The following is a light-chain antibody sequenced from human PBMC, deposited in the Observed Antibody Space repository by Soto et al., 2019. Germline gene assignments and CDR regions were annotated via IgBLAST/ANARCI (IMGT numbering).Light chain of an antibody. V-gene: IGKV3-20*01. CDR2: GXS. CDR1: QTGSNSY. J-gene: IGKJ2*01. CDR3: QLYGSSPPYI. Sequence: IVLTQSPGTLSLSPGERATLSCRASQTGSNSYLXWYXXXXAXXXRLXNXGXSTRATGIPDRFSGSGSGTDFTLTISRLEPEDFAVYYCQLYGSSPPYIFGPGTKVDIK.